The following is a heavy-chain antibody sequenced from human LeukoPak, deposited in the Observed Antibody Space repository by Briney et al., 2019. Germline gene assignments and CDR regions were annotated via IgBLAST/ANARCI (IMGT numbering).Heavy chain of an antibody. V-gene: IGHV3-66*01. CDR2: IYSGGST. CDR3: ARGPRGHRSQRSFDY. J-gene: IGHJ4*02. Sequence: GGSLRLSCAASGFTVSSNYMSWVRQAPGKGLEWVSVIYSGGSTYYADSVKGRFTISGDNSKNTLYLQMNSLRAEDTAVYYCARGPRGHRSQRSFDYWGQGTLVTVSS. D-gene: IGHD3-10*01. CDR1: GFTVSSNY.